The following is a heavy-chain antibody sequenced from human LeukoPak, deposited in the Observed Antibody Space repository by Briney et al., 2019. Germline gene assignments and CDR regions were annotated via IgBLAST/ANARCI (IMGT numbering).Heavy chain of an antibody. CDR1: GDSVSSNSAA. Sequence: QSGPGLVKPSQTLSLTCAISGDSVSSNSAAWNWIRQSPSRGLEWLGRTYYRSKWYNDYAVSVKSRITINPDTSKNQFSLQLNSVTPEDTAVYYCARVGEWSFASDGAWFDPWGQGTLVTVSS. D-gene: IGHD3-3*01. V-gene: IGHV6-1*01. CDR2: TYYRSKWYN. CDR3: ARVGEWSFASDGAWFDP. J-gene: IGHJ5*02.